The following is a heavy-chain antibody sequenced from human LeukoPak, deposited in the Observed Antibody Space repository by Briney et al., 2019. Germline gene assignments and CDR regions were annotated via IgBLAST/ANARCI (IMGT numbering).Heavy chain of an antibody. J-gene: IGHJ4*02. CDR1: GFNFSTYG. CDR2: IWYDGTNA. V-gene: IGHV3-33*06. D-gene: IGHD2-15*01. CDR3: AKDVVAGSPGD. Sequence: GSSLRLSCAASGFNFSTYGMHWVRHAPGKGLEWVAIIWYDGTNAYYADSVKARFTILRDNSKSTLYLQMNSLRAEDTAVYYCAKDVVAGSPGDWGQGTLVTVSS.